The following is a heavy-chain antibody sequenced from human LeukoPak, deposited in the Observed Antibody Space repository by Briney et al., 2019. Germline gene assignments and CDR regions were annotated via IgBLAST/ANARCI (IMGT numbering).Heavy chain of an antibody. CDR3: AKVSRGFCSSTSCYDYFDY. V-gene: IGHV3-23*01. CDR2: ISGSGGST. J-gene: IGHJ4*02. D-gene: IGHD2-2*01. CDR1: GFTFSSYA. Sequence: GGSLRLSCAASGFTFSSYAMSWVRQAPGKGLEWVSAISGSGGSTYYADSVKCRFTISRDNSKNMLYLQMNSLRAEDTAVYYCAKVSRGFCSSTSCYDYFDYWGQGTLVTVSS.